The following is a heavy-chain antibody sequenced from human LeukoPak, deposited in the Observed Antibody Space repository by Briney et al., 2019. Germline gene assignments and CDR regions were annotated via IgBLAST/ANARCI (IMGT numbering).Heavy chain of an antibody. J-gene: IGHJ5*02. CDR1: GGSFSGYY. CDR2: INHSGST. Sequence: SETLSLTCAVYGGSFSGYYWSWIRQPPGKGLEWIGEINHSGSTNYDPSLKSRVTISVDTSKNQFSLKLSSVTAADTAVYYCARVDGCSSTSCGPWGQGTLVTVSS. CDR3: ARVDGCSSTSCGP. D-gene: IGHD2-2*01. V-gene: IGHV4-34*01.